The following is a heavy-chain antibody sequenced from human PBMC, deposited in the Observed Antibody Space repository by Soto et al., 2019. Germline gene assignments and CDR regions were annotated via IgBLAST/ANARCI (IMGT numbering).Heavy chain of an antibody. CDR1: GFTFGDYA. Sequence: GGSLRLSCTASGFTFGDYAMSWFRQAPGKGLEWVGFIRSKAYGGTTEYAASVKGRFTISRDDSKSIAYLQMNSLKTEDTAVYYCTRGDPYSSGWYDGWFDPWGQGTLVTVSS. V-gene: IGHV3-49*03. CDR3: TRGDPYSSGWYDGWFDP. D-gene: IGHD6-19*01. CDR2: IRSKAYGGTT. J-gene: IGHJ5*02.